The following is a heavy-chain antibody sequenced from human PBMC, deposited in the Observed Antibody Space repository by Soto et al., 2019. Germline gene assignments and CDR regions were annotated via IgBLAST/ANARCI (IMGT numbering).Heavy chain of an antibody. Sequence: QLVESGGGLVQPGRSLRLSCAASGFTFSSYGMHWVRQAPGKGLEWVAVISYDGSNKYYADSVKGRFTISRDNSKNTLYLQMNSLRAEDTAVYYCAKDQGPYYYDSSGYPEEEGFDYWGQGTLVTVSS. CDR2: ISYDGSNK. CDR3: AKDQGPYYYDSSGYPEEEGFDY. D-gene: IGHD3-22*01. CDR1: GFTFSSYG. V-gene: IGHV3-30*18. J-gene: IGHJ4*02.